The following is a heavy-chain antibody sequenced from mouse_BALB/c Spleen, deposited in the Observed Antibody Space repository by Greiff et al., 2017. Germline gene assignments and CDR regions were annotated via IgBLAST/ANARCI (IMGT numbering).Heavy chain of an antibody. J-gene: IGHJ2*01. CDR3: ARYYYGSSYDY. Sequence: SGAELAKPGASVKMSCKASGYTFTSYWMHWVKQRPGQGLEWIGYINPSTGYTEYNQKFKDKATLTADKSSSTAYMQLSSLTSEDSAVYYCARYYYGSSYDYWGQGTTLTVSS. D-gene: IGHD1-1*01. CDR1: GYTFTSYW. CDR2: INPSTGYT. V-gene: IGHV1-7*01.